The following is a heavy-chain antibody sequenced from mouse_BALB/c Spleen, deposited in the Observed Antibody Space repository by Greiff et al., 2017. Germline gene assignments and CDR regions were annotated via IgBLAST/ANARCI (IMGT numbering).Heavy chain of an antibody. V-gene: IGHV1S127*01. D-gene: IGHD2-4*01. CDR1: GYTFTSYW. Sequence: VQLQQSGPELVRPGASVKMSCKASGYTFTSYWMHWVKQRPGQGLEWIGMIDPSNSETRLNQKFKNKATLTVDKSSNTAYMQLSSLTSEDSAVYYCARTLYYDYPYWYFDVWGAGTTVTVSS. CDR2: IDPSNSET. CDR3: ARTLYYDYPYWYFDV. J-gene: IGHJ1*01.